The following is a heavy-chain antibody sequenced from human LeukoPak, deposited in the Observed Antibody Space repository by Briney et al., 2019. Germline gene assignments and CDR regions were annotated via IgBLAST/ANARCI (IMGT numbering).Heavy chain of an antibody. CDR3: ARERGSGSYHPFDP. CDR1: GFTFSSYW. D-gene: IGHD3-10*01. Sequence: PGGSLRLSCAASGFTFSSYWMSWVRQAPGKGLEWVAIIKQDGSEKNYVDSVKGRFTISRDNAKNSLYLQMDSLRADDTAVYYCARERGSGSYHPFDPWGQGTLATVSS. CDR2: IKQDGSEK. J-gene: IGHJ5*02. V-gene: IGHV3-7*01.